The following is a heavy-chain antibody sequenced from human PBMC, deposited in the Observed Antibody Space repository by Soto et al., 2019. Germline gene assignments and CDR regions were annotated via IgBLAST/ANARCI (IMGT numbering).Heavy chain of an antibody. CDR3: ARAYYYDSSGYLNWFDP. CDR2: ISSSSSTI. CDR1: GFTFSSYS. Sequence: EVQLVESGGGLVQPGGSLRLSCAASGFTFSSYSMNWVRQAPGKGLEWVSYISSSSSTIYYADSVKGRFTISRDNAKNSLYLQMNSLRAEDTAVYYCARAYYYDSSGYLNWFDPLGQGTLVTVSS. D-gene: IGHD3-22*01. J-gene: IGHJ5*02. V-gene: IGHV3-48*01.